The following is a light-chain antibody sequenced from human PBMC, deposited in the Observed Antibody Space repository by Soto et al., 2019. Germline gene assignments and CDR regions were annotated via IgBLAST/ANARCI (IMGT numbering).Light chain of an antibody. CDR1: SSDVGGYNY. CDR3: SSYTSSSTVV. Sequence: QSALTQPASVSGSPGQSITISCTGTSSDVGGYNYVSWYQQHPGKAPKLMIYEVSNRPSGVSNRFSGSKSGNTASLTISGLQAEDEADYYCSSYTSSSTVVFGGGTKVDRP. V-gene: IGLV2-14*01. CDR2: EVS. J-gene: IGLJ2*01.